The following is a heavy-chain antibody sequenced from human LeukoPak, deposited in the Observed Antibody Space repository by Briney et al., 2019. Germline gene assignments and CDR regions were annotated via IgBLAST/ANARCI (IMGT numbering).Heavy chain of an antibody. CDR3: ASSILFRGPYYYGMDV. CDR2: ISAYNGNT. CDR1: GYTFTSYG. V-gene: IGHV1-18*01. D-gene: IGHD2-21*01. Sequence: ASVKVSCKASGYTFTSYGISWVRQAPGQGLEWMGWISAYNGNTNYAQKLQGRVTMTTDTSTSTAYMELRSLRSDDTAVYYCASSILFRGPYYYGMDVWGQGTTVTVSS. J-gene: IGHJ6*02.